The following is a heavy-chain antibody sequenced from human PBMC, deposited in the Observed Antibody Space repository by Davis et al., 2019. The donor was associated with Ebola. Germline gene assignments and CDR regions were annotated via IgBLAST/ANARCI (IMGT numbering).Heavy chain of an antibody. J-gene: IGHJ4*02. CDR1: GYSISSGYY. CDR3: ARRRLSFEAIDY. Sequence: MPSETLSLTCTVSGYSISSGYYWGWIRQPPGKGLEWIGSIYHSGTTYYTPSLKSRVTISVDTSKNQFSLKLNSVSAADTAVYYCARRRLSFEAIDYWGQGTLVTVSS. D-gene: IGHD1-26*01. CDR2: IYHSGTT. V-gene: IGHV4-38-2*02.